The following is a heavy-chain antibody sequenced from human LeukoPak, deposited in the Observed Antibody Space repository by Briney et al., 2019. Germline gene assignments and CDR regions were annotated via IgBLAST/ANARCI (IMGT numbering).Heavy chain of an antibody. J-gene: IGHJ4*02. V-gene: IGHV3-30*18. D-gene: IGHD1-20*01. CDR3: AKDPYSWNDEGLPDY. CDR2: ISYDGSNK. CDR1: GFTFSSYG. Sequence: GGSLRLSCAASGFTFSSYGMHWVRQAPGKGLEWVAVISYDGSNKYYADSVKGRFTISRVNSRNTLYLQMNSLRAEDTAVYYCAKDPYSWNDEGLPDYWGQGTLVTVSS.